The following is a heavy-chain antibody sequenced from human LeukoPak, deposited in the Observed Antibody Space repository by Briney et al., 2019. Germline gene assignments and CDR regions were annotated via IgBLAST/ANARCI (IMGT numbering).Heavy chain of an antibody. J-gene: IGHJ6*02. CDR1: GYTFTSYG. CDR2: ISAYNGNT. Sequence: ASVKVSCKASGYTFTSYGISWVRQAPGQGLEWMGWISAYNGNTNYAQKLQGRVTMTTDTSTSTAYMELRSLRSDDTAVYYCARVMYYYDSSGWDGYYYYGMDVWGQGTTVTVSS. CDR3: ARVMYYYDSSGWDGYYYYGMDV. D-gene: IGHD3-22*01. V-gene: IGHV1-18*01.